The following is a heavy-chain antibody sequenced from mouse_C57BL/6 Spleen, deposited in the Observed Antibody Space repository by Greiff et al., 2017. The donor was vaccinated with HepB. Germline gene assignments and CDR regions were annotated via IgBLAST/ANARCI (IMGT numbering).Heavy chain of an antibody. D-gene: IGHD1-1*01. J-gene: IGHJ1*03. CDR2: ISYDGSN. CDR3: AREGGTTVRWYFDV. V-gene: IGHV3-6*01. CDR1: GYSITSGYF. Sequence: EVKLLESGPGLVKPSQSLSLTCSVTGYSITSGYFWNWIRQFPGNKLEWMGYISYDGSNNYNPSLKNRISITRDTSKNQLFLKLNSVTTEDTATYYCAREGGTTVRWYFDVWGTGTTVTVSS.